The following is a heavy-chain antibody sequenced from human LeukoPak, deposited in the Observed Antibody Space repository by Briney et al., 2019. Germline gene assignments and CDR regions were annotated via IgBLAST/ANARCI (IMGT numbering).Heavy chain of an antibody. CDR1: GYTFTSYG. D-gene: IGHD2-2*01. J-gene: IGHJ6*03. V-gene: IGHV1-18*01. Sequence: ASVKVSCKXSGYTFTSYGISWVRQAPGQGLEWMGWISAYNGNTNYAQKLQGRVTMTTDTSTSTAYMELRSLRSDDTAVYYCARGRYQLPGDYYYYYMDVWGKGTTVTVSS. CDR2: ISAYNGNT. CDR3: ARGRYQLPGDYYYYYMDV.